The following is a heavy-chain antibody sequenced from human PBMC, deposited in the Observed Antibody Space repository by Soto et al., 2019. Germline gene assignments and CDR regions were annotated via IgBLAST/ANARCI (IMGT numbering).Heavy chain of an antibody. CDR2: IIPLFGTT. D-gene: IGHD3-10*01. CDR1: GDTFKNFV. V-gene: IGHV1-69*05. CDR3: AAELGFGKLSVV. J-gene: IGHJ6*02. Sequence: SVKVSCKASGDTFKNFVISWVRQAPGQGLEWMGGIIPLFGTTDFAQRFQGRLTITTDESTTTAYMELSRLRSEDAATYYCAAELGFGKLSVVWGQGTTVTVSS.